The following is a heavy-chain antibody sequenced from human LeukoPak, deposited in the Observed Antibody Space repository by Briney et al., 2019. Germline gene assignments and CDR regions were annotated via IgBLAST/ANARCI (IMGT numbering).Heavy chain of an antibody. CDR3: ARRFLEWFDAFDI. J-gene: IGHJ3*02. D-gene: IGHD3-3*01. V-gene: IGHV3-23*01. Sequence: GGSLRLSCAASGFTFSSYAMSWVRQAPGKGLEWVSAISGSGGGTYYADSVKGRFTISRDNSKNTLYLQMNSLRAEDTAVYYCARRFLEWFDAFDIWGRGTMVTVPS. CDR1: GFTFSSYA. CDR2: ISGSGGGT.